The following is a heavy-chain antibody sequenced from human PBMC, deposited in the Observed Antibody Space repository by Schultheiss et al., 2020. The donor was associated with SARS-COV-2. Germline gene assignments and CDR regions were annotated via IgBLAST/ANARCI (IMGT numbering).Heavy chain of an antibody. Sequence: SETLSLTCAVSGYSISSSNWWGWIRQPPGKGLEWIGYIYYSGSTNYNPSLKSRVTISVDTSKNQFSLKLSSVTAADTAVYYCARVLSGYCSSTSCYPYWYFDLWGRGTLVTVSS. CDR2: IYYSGST. CDR3: ARVLSGYCSSTSCYPYWYFDL. J-gene: IGHJ2*01. V-gene: IGHV4-28*03. D-gene: IGHD2-2*01. CDR1: GYSISSSNW.